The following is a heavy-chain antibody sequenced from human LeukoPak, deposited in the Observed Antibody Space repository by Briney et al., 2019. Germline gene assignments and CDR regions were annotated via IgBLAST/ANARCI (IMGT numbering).Heavy chain of an antibody. Sequence: GGSLRLSCAAAGFTFSDYGMNWVRQAPGKGLEWVSGISPSGDITYYTDSVRGRFTISGDNFKNTLSLQVNSLRAEDTAMYYCAKDDDWGRYKHWGQGTLVTVSS. J-gene: IGHJ1*01. D-gene: IGHD3-16*01. CDR1: GFTFSDYG. CDR2: ISPSGDIT. CDR3: AKDDDWGRYKH. V-gene: IGHV3-23*01.